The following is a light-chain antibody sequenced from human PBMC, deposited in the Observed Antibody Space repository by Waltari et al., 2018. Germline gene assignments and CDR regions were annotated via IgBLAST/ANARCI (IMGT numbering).Light chain of an antibody. Sequence: DIQMTQSPSTLSASVGDRVTITCRASQSFSSWLAWYQQKPGNAPKLLIYEASTLESGLPSRFSGSGSGTEFTLTISSLQPDDSATYFCQQYNRYPYTFGQGTKLEIK. V-gene: IGKV1-5*03. CDR1: QSFSSW. CDR2: EAS. CDR3: QQYNRYPYT. J-gene: IGKJ2*01.